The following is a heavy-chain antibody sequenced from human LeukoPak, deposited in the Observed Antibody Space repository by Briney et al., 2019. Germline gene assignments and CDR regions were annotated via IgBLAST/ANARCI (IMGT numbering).Heavy chain of an antibody. CDR3: AREWIDYYDSSGYDY. D-gene: IGHD3-22*01. CDR2: IYYSGST. CDR1: GGSISSSSYY. V-gene: IGHV4-39*07. Sequence: SETLSLTCTVSGGSISSSSYYWGWIRQPPGKGLEWIGSIYYSGSTYYNPSLKSRVTISVDTSKNQFSLKLSSVTAADTAVYYCAREWIDYYDSSGYDYWGQGTLVTVSS. J-gene: IGHJ4*02.